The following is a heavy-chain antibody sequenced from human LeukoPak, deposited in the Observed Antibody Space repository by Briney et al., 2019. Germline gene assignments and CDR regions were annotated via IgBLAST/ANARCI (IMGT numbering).Heavy chain of an antibody. Sequence: GGSLRLSCAASGFTFSSYEMNWVRQAPGKGLEWVSYISSSGSTIYYADSVKGRFTISRDNAKNSLYLQMNSLRAEDTAVYYCARGRTGNWFDPWGQGTLVTVSS. V-gene: IGHV3-48*03. J-gene: IGHJ5*02. D-gene: IGHD1-1*01. CDR2: ISSSGSTI. CDR3: ARGRTGNWFDP. CDR1: GFTFSSYE.